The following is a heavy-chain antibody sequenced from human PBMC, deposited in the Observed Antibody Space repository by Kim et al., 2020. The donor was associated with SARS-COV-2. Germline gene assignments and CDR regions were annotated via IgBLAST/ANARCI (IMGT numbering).Heavy chain of an antibody. CDR3: AREGAGVYAAAAGTGLDYYYGMDV. CDR2: IIPIFDNT. V-gene: IGHV1-69*13. J-gene: IGHJ6*02. D-gene: IGHD6-13*01. CDR1: GDTFSSYA. Sequence: SVKVSCKASGDTFSSYAISWVRQAPGQGLEWMGGIIPIFDNTNYAQKFQGRVTITADESTSTAYMELSSLRSEDTAVYYCAREGAGVYAAAAGTGLDYYYGMDVWGRGTTVTVSS.